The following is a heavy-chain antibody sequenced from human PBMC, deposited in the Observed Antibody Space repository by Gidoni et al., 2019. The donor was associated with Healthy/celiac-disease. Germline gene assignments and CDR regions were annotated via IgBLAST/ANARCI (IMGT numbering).Heavy chain of an antibody. D-gene: IGHD5-12*01. CDR2: ISSSSSYT. J-gene: IGHJ4*02. CDR3: ARAGSGYDFDY. CDR1: GITFSDYY. Sequence: QVQLVESGGGVVKPGGSLRGSCAAAGITFSDYYLSWIRQAPGKGLEWVSYISSSSSYTNYADSVKGRFTISRDNAKNSLYLQMNSLRAEDTAVYYCARAGSGYDFDYWGQGTLVTVSS. V-gene: IGHV3-11*06.